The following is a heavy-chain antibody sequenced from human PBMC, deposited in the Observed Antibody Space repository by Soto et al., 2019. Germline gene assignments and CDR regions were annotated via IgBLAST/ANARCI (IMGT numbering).Heavy chain of an antibody. Sequence: QVQLQESGPGLVKPSGTLSLTCAVSGGSISSSNWWSWVRQPPGKGLEWIGEIYHSGSTNYNPSLKMRVTISVDKSKNQFALKLSSVTAADTAVYYCAKRGNTAMDFDYWGQGTLVTVSS. D-gene: IGHD5-18*01. CDR2: IYHSGST. CDR1: GGSISSSNW. V-gene: IGHV4-4*02. J-gene: IGHJ4*02. CDR3: AKRGNTAMDFDY.